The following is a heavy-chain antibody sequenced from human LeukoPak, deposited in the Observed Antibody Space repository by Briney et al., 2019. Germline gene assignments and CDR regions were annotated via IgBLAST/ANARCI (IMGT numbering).Heavy chain of an antibody. CDR1: GGTFSSYA. D-gene: IGHD3-22*01. Sequence: GSSVKVSCEASGGTFSSYAISWVRQAPGQGLEWMGRIIPILGIANYAQKFQGRVTITADKSTSTAYMELSSLRSEDTAVYYCARTPGYYPFDYWGQGTLVTVSS. CDR3: ARTPGYYPFDY. J-gene: IGHJ4*02. CDR2: IIPILGIA. V-gene: IGHV1-69*04.